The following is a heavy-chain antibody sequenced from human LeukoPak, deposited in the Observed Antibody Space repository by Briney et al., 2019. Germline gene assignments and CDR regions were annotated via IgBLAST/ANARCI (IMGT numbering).Heavy chain of an antibody. V-gene: IGHV1-2*02. J-gene: IGHJ4*01. CDR2: INPTSGAS. CDR3: ARVTGSWDLRYFDY. D-gene: IGHD3-9*01. Sequence: ASVKVSCQGFGYTFNAYYIHWVRQAPGKGLEWMGWINPTSGASKYTQAVQGRVTMTSDTSSGTAYMEVTSLRSDDTAVYFCARVTGSWDLRYFDYWGQGTQVTVSS. CDR1: GYTFNAYY.